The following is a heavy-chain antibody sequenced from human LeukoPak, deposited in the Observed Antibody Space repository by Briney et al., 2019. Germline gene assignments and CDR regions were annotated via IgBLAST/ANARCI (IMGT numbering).Heavy chain of an antibody. CDR2: INPDTGDK. CDR1: GYTFTNYH. Sequence: ASVKVSCKASGYTFTNYHINWVRQASGQRLKWMTWINPDTGDKGYARKFQDRVTITTDTSISTAYMELSSLSSEDTAVYFCARTTSMTASGYDYWGQGTLVTVSS. V-gene: IGHV1-8*03. J-gene: IGHJ4*02. CDR3: ARTTSMTASGYDY. D-gene: IGHD2-21*02.